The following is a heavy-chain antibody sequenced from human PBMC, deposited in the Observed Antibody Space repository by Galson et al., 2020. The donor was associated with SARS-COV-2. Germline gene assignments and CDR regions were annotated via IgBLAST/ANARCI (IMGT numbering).Heavy chain of an antibody. Sequence: GGSLRLSCAASGFTFSNYGMHWVRQAPGKGLEWVALIWYDGSYQSYIDSVKGRFTVSRDNSKNTLYLQMNSLRADDTAVYYCARGPGDMDVWGKGTTVTI. CDR3: ARGPGDMDV. V-gene: IGHV3-33*01. D-gene: IGHD2-2*01. CDR1: GFTFSNYG. CDR2: IWYDGSYQ. J-gene: IGHJ6*03.